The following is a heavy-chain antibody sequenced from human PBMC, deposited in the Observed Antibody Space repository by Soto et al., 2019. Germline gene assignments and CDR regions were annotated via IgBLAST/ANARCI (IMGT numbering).Heavy chain of an antibody. Sequence: EASVKVSCKASGYTFSTYGISWVRQAPGQGLEWMGWINTHNGNTNYAQNLQGRVTMTADTSTSTAYMELRSLRSDDTAVYYCTREGSAPDYYYGMDVWGQGTTVTVSS. V-gene: IGHV1-18*01. CDR1: GYTFSTYG. D-gene: IGHD3-9*01. J-gene: IGHJ6*02. CDR3: TREGSAPDYYYGMDV. CDR2: INTHNGNT.